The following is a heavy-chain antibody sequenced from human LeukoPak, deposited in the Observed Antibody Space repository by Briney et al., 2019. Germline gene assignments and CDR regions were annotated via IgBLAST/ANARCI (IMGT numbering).Heavy chain of an antibody. CDR1: GASIRSGDYY. Sequence: PSETLSLTCTVSGASIRSGDYYWSWIRQPPGKGLEWIGYIYDSGSTYYNPSLKSRITISVDTSENRFSLKLSSVTAADTAVYYCAREEAGYYESSGYYFDYWGQGTLVTVSS. D-gene: IGHD3-22*01. V-gene: IGHV4-30-4*01. CDR2: IYDSGST. J-gene: IGHJ4*02. CDR3: AREEAGYYESSGYYFDY.